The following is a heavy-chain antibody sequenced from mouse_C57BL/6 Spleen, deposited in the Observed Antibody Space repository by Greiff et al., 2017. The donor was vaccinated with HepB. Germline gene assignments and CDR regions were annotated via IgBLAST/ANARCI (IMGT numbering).Heavy chain of an antibody. V-gene: IGHV1-81*01. Sequence: VKLVESGAELARPGASVKLSCKASGYTFTSYGISWVKQRTGQGLEWIGEIYPRSGNTYYNEKFKGKATLTADKSSSTAYMELRSLTSEDSAVYFCATDLGWSTGGVYYAMDYWGQGTSVTVSS. J-gene: IGHJ4*01. D-gene: IGHD5-1*01. CDR3: ATDLGWSTGGVYYAMDY. CDR2: IYPRSGNT. CDR1: GYTFTSYG.